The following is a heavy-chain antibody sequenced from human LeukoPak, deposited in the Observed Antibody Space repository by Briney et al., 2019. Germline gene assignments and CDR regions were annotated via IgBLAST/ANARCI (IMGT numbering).Heavy chain of an antibody. CDR2: IRFDGSNE. V-gene: IGHV3-30*02. CDR3: ARDVNTIYGRYFDY. J-gene: IGHJ4*02. CDR1: GFAFNSYA. D-gene: IGHD3-3*01. Sequence: QPGGSLRLSCAASGFAFNSYAMHWVRQAPGKGLEWVTFIRFDGSNEFYADSVKGRFTTSRDNSKNTLYLQMNSLRAEDTAVYYCARDVNTIYGRYFDYWGQGTVVAVSS.